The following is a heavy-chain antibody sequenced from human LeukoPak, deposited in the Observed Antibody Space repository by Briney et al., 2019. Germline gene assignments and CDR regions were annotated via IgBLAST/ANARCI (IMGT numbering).Heavy chain of an antibody. CDR1: GFTFSSYS. CDR2: ISSSSSYI. J-gene: IGHJ4*02. Sequence: AGGSLRLSCAASGFTFSSYSMNWVRQAPGKGLEWVSSISSSSSYIYYADSVKGRFTISRDNAKNSLYLQMNSLRAEDTAVYYCARAGGGGSTKELMGFDYWGQGTLVTVSS. CDR3: ARAGGGGSTKELMGFDY. V-gene: IGHV3-21*01. D-gene: IGHD2-2*01.